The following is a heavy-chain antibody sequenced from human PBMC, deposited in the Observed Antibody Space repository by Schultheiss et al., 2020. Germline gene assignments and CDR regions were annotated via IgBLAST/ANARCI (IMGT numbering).Heavy chain of an antibody. D-gene: IGHD6-13*01. V-gene: IGHV1-69*06. CDR3: ARNSSTWYGESSDAFDI. CDR1: GGTFSSYA. CDR2: IIPIFGTA. Sequence: SVKVSCKASGGTFSSYAITWVRQAPGQGLEWMGGIIPIFGTANYAQKFQGRVTITADKSTSTAYMELSSLRSEDTAVYYCARNSSTWYGESSDAFDIWGQGKMGTVSS. J-gene: IGHJ3*02.